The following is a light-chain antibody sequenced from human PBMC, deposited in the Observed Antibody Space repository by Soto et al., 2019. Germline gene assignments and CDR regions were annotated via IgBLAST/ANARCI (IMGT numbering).Light chain of an antibody. CDR3: QQYYSTPPYT. V-gene: IGKV4-1*01. J-gene: IGKJ2*01. Sequence: DIVMTQSPDSLAVSLGERATINCKSSQSVLYSSNDKNYLAWYQQKPGQPPKLLIYWASTRESGVPDRFSGSGSGTDFTLTISSLLAEDVAVYYCQQYYSTPPYTLGQGTKLEIK. CDR2: WAS. CDR1: QSVLYSSNDKNY.